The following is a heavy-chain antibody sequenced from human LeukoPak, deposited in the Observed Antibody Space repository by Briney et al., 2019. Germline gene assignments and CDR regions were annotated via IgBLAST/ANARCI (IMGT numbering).Heavy chain of an antibody. CDR1: GFTFSAYA. CDR2: ISGGAGST. Sequence: GGSLRLSCAASGFTFSAYALTWVRQAPGKGLEWVSSISGGAGSTYYADSVRGRFTISRDNSKNTLYLQMNSLRAEDTAVYYCAKAYGSGWAPFDYWGQGTLVTVSS. V-gene: IGHV3-23*01. D-gene: IGHD6-19*01. J-gene: IGHJ4*02. CDR3: AKAYGSGWAPFDY.